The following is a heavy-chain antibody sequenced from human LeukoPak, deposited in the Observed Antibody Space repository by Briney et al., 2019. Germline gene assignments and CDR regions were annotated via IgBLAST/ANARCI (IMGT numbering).Heavy chain of an antibody. CDR2: ISGSGGST. CDR1: GFTFSSYD. V-gene: IGHV3-23*01. J-gene: IGHJ5*02. Sequence: GGSLRLSCAASGFTFSSYDMSWVRQAPGKGLEWVSAISGSGGSTYYADSVKGRFTISRDNSKNTLYLQMNSLRAEDAAVYYCAKPREYSSSSVNNWFDPWGQGTLVTVSS. D-gene: IGHD6-6*01. CDR3: AKPREYSSSSVNNWFDP.